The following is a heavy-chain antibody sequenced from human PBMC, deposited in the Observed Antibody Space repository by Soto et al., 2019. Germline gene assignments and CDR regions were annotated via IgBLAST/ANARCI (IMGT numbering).Heavy chain of an antibody. V-gene: IGHV1-18*01. CDR1: GYTFTSYG. J-gene: IGHJ4*02. Sequence: QVQLVQSGAEVKKPGASVKVSCKASGYTFTSYGISWVRQAPGQGLEWMGWISAYNGNTNYAQKHQGRVTMTTDTSTSTAYMELRSLRSDDTAEYYGARRSREMGRYRGWPRPGTNDYWGQGTLVTVSS. CDR2: ISAYNGNT. D-gene: IGHD4-4*01. CDR3: ARRSREMGRYRGWPRPGTNDY.